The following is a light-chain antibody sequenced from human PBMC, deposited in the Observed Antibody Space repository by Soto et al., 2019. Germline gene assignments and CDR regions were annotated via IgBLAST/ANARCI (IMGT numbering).Light chain of an antibody. CDR3: HQYGNSPLT. Sequence: EIWLPQSPGTLSLSPGERATLPGRPGQSVRSGYFAGYQQKPGQAPRLLIVGASSRATGIPDRFSGGGSGTDFTLTISRLEPEDFALYYCHQYGNSPLTFGGGTTVEIK. CDR2: GAS. V-gene: IGKV3-20*01. J-gene: IGKJ4*01. CDR1: QSVRSGY.